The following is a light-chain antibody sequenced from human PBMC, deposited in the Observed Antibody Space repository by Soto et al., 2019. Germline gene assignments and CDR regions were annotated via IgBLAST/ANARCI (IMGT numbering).Light chain of an antibody. CDR3: SSYTSSSTYV. V-gene: IGLV2-14*01. CDR1: RSDVGSYNS. J-gene: IGLJ1*01. CDR2: EVS. Sequence: QSALTQPASVSGSPGQSITISCTGTRSDVGSYNSIAWYQQHPGKAPRVVIYEVSNRPSGVSNRFSGSKSGNTASLTISGLQAEDEADYYCSSYTSSSTYVFGTGTKLTVL.